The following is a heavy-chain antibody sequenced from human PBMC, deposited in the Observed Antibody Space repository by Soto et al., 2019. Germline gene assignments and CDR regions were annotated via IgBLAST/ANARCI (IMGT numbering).Heavy chain of an antibody. D-gene: IGHD2-15*01. CDR1: GFTFSNAW. CDR3: TTGPHRGYCSGGSCYTHSFFFH. Sequence: GGSLRLSCAASGFTFSNAWMSWVRQAPGKGLEWVGRIKSKTDGGTTNYAAPVKGRFTFSRDDSKNTLYLQMNSLKNGDTAVYYCTTGPHRGYCSGGSCYTHSFFFHWGQGTLVTVSS. J-gene: IGHJ4*02. CDR2: IKSKTDGGTT. V-gene: IGHV3-15*01.